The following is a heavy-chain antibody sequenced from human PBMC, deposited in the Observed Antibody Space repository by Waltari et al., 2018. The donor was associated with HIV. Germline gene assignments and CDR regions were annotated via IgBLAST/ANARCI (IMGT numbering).Heavy chain of an antibody. V-gene: IGHV4-39*02. CDR1: GDSISSRTYY. CDR3: ASSGSSTLDN. J-gene: IGHJ4*02. CDR2: VYSGGTP. Sequence: QLQLQESGPGLVKPSETLSLTCTVSGDSISSRTYYWGWIRRPPGRGLEWIGSVYSGGTPYYSPSLKRRVVISVDTSQNHFSLRLSSVTAADTAVYFCASSGSSTLDNWGQGTLVCVSS. D-gene: IGHD6-19*01.